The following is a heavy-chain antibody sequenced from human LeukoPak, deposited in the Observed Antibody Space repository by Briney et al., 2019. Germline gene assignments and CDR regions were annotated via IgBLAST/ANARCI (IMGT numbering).Heavy chain of an antibody. J-gene: IGHJ4*02. CDR1: GVFINGYY. D-gene: IGHD3-16*02. CDR3: ATGRYYDNVWGSYRPSFDF. V-gene: IGHV4-59*08. CDR2: IDYSGST. Sequence: SETLSLTCTVSGVFINGYYWSWIRQSPGKGLEWIGYIDYSGSTNYNPSLKSRVTISIDMSKNQLSLKLRSVTAADTAVYYCATGRYYDNVWGSYRPSFDFWGQGTLATVSS.